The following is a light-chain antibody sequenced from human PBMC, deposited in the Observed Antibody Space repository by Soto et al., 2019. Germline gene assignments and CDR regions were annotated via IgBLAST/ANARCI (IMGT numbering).Light chain of an antibody. J-gene: IGKJ1*01. CDR3: QQYGSSPPWT. V-gene: IGKV3-20*01. Sequence: EIVLTQSPGTLSLSPGERATLSCRASQSVSSSYLACYKQKPGQAPMRLIYGASSRATGIPDRFSGSGSGTDFTLTISRLEPEDFAVYYCQQYGSSPPWTVGQGTKVEIK. CDR1: QSVSSSY. CDR2: GAS.